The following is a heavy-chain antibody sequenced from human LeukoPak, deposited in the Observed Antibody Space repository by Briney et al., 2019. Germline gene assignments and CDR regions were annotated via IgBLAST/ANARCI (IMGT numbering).Heavy chain of an antibody. J-gene: IGHJ3*02. CDR3: AKRRTTVVTLDAFDM. D-gene: IGHD4-23*01. Sequence: GGSLRLSCAASGFTVSSNYMSWVRQAPGKGLEWVSAISGSGGTTYYADSVKGRFTISRDNSKNTLYLQTNSLRAEDTAVYYCAKRRTTVVTLDAFDMWGQGTMVTVSS. CDR2: ISGSGGTT. CDR1: GFTVSSNY. V-gene: IGHV3-23*01.